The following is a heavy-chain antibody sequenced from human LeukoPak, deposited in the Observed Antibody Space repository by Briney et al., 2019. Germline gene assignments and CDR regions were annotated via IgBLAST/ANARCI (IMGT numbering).Heavy chain of an antibody. CDR3: AKEGSVCTNGICRYFDY. CDR2: ISWSSEYM. V-gene: IGHV3-9*01. D-gene: IGHD2-8*01. CDR1: GFAFRGSA. Sequence: GGSLRLSCAASGFAFRGSAMHWVRQVPGKGLEWLSSISWSSEYMFYADSVKGRFTISRHNAKNSLYLQMDSLRVEDTALYYCAKEGSVCTNGICRYFDYWGQGTLVTVSS. J-gene: IGHJ4*02.